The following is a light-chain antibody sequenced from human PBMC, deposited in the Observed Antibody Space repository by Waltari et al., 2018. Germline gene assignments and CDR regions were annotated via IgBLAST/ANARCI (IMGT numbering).Light chain of an antibody. J-gene: IGLJ3*02. CDR1: SGAVTSGDY. V-gene: IGLV7-43*01. CDR2: SIS. CDR3: LLYYSGVWV. Sequence: QTVVTQEPSLTVSPGGTVTLTCASSSGAVTSGDYPNWFQQKPGRAPRTLIYSISDKHSWTPARFSGSLLGGKAALTLSAVQPEDEAEYYCLLYYSGVWVFGGGTKLTVL.